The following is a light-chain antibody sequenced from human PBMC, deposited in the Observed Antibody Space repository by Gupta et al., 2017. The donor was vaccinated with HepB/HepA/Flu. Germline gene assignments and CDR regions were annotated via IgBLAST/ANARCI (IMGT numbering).Light chain of an antibody. J-gene: IGKJ2*04. CDR2: WAS. CDR3: QQEDSTPCS. V-gene: IGKV4-1*01. CDR1: QSFWYSSNNLNY. Sequence: DIVMTQSPDSLAVSLGERATINCKSSQSFWYSSNNLNYIAWYQHKPGQPPKLLITWASTRESGVPDRFSGRGSGTDFTLIISSLQAEDVAVYYCQQEDSTPCSFGQGTKLEIK.